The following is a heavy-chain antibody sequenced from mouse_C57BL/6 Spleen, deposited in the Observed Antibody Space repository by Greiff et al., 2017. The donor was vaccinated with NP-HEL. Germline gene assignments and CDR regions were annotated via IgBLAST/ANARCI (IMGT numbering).Heavy chain of an antibody. CDR2: IHPNSGST. CDR1: GYTFTSYW. D-gene: IGHD3-2*01. Sequence: QVQLQQPGAELVKPGASVKLSCKASGYTFTSYWMHWVKQRPGQGLEWIGMIHPNSGSTNYNEKFKSKATLTVDKSSSTAYMQLSSLTSEDSAVYYCARWEGDRSWSLYYAMDYWGQGTSVTVSS. CDR3: ARWEGDRSWSLYYAMDY. V-gene: IGHV1-64*01. J-gene: IGHJ4*01.